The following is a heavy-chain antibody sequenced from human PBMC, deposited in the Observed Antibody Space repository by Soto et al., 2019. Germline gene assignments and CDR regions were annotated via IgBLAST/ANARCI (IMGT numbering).Heavy chain of an antibody. CDR1: GASITLSNW. CDR3: ARATDDCGDAYDV. J-gene: IGHJ3*01. V-gene: IGHV4-4*02. Sequence: SETLSLTCTISGASITLSNWWTWIRQSPGLGLQWIGQIYHSGSTNYNPSLETRVTLPVDTSRNQFSLKLTSMTAADTAVYYCARATDDCGDAYDVWGQGTLVTVSS. CDR2: IYHSGST. D-gene: IGHD2-21*02.